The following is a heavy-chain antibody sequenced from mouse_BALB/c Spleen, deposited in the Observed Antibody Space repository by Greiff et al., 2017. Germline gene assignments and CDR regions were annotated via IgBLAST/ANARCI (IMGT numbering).Heavy chain of an antibody. J-gene: IGHJ4*01. V-gene: IGHV1-7*01. CDR3: ARRHYYEGDY. D-gene: IGHD1-2*01. Sequence: QVQLQQSGAELAKPGASVKMSCKASGYTFTSYWMHWVKQRPGQGLEWIGYINPSTGYTEYNQKFKDKATLTADKSSSTAYMQLSSLTSEDSAVYYCARRHYYEGDYWGQGTSVTVSS. CDR2: INPSTGYT. CDR1: GYTFTSYW.